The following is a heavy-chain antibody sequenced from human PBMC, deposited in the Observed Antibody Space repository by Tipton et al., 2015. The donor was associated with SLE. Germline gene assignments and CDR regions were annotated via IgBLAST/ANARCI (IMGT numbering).Heavy chain of an antibody. CDR1: GFTFSNSG. V-gene: IGHV3-23*02. Sequence: GSLRLSCAASGFTFSNSGMTWVRQAPGKSLEWVSSIGVDGGRTFYVNSVKGRFTISRDNFRNTLYLQMNSLRDEDTAVHYCAKDYGDFLNWFDPWGQGTLVTVSS. J-gene: IGHJ5*02. CDR3: AKDYGDFLNWFDP. CDR2: IGVDGGRT. D-gene: IGHD4-17*01.